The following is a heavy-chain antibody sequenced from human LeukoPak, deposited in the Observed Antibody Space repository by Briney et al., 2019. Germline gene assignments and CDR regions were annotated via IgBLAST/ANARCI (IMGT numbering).Heavy chain of an antibody. CDR2: ISGSGGST. V-gene: IGHV3-23*01. CDR1: GFTFSSYA. D-gene: IGHD6-19*01. Sequence: PGGSLRLSCAASGFTFSSYAMSWVRQAPGKGPEWVSAISGSGGSTYYADSVKGRFTISRDNSKNTLYLQMNSLRAEDTAVYYCAKFLGRQWLVHFDYWGQGTLVTVSS. J-gene: IGHJ4*02. CDR3: AKFLGRQWLVHFDY.